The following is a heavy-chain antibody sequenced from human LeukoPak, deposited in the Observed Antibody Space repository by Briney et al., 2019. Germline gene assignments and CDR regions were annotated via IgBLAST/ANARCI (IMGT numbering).Heavy chain of an antibody. Sequence: PGGSLRLSCTASGFSFGDYAMSWFRQAPGKGLEWVSAISGSGGSTYYADSVKGRFTISRDNSKNTLYLQMNSLRAEDTAVYYCAKALKGDYGDFWGQGTLVTVSS. J-gene: IGHJ4*02. CDR1: GFSFGDYA. V-gene: IGHV3-23*01. CDR2: ISGSGGST. CDR3: AKALKGDYGDF.